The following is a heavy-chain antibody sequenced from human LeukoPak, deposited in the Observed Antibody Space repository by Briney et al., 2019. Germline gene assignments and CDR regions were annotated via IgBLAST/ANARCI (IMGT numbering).Heavy chain of an antibody. D-gene: IGHD3-10*01. V-gene: IGHV3-15*01. CDR3: TAYYYGSGSNYNDY. CDR1: GFTFSNAW. J-gene: IGHJ4*02. CDR2: IKNKADGGTT. Sequence: GGSLRLSCAASGFTFSNAWMSWVRQAPGKGLEWVGRIKNKADGGTTDYAAPVKGRFTISRDDSKNKLYLQMNSLKTEDTALYYCTAYYYGSGSNYNDYWGQGTLVTVSS.